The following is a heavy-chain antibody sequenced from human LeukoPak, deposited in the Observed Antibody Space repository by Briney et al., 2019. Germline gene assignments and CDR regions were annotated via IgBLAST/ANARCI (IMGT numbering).Heavy chain of an antibody. Sequence: SQTLSLTCAISGDSVSSSASWNWIRQSPSRGLEWLGRTYYRSDWYSHYATSVRSRITINADTYKNQFSLQLNYVSPEDTDVYYCARDPNSSSEWGPFDPWGQGTLVTVSS. CDR3: ARDPNSSSEWGPFDP. CDR1: GDSVSSSAS. V-gene: IGHV6-1*01. D-gene: IGHD6-6*01. CDR2: TYYRSDWYS. J-gene: IGHJ5*02.